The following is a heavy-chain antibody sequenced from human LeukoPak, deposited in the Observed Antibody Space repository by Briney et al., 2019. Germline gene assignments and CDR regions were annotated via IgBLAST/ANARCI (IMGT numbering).Heavy chain of an antibody. J-gene: IGHJ4*02. CDR3: ARGSTMIVCDY. CDR1: GGSFSGYY. V-gene: IGHV4-34*01. Sequence: SETLSLTCAVYGGSFSGYYWSWIRQPPGNGLEWIGEINHSGSTNYNPSLKSRVTISVDTSKNQFSLKLSSVTAADTAVYYCARGSTMIVCDYWGQGTLVTVSS. D-gene: IGHD3-22*01. CDR2: INHSGST.